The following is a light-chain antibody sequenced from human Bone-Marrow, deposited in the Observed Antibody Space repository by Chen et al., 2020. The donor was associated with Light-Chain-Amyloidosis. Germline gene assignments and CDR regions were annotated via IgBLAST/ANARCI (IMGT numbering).Light chain of an antibody. CDR1: NIGSTS. Sequence: SYVLTQPSSVSVAPGQTATIACGGNNIGSTSVHWYQQTPGQAPLLVVYDDSDRPSGIPERWSRSNSGNTSTLTISRVEAGDEADYYCQVWDRSSDRPLFGGGTKLTVL. V-gene: IGLV3-21*02. J-gene: IGLJ3*02. CDR2: DDS. CDR3: QVWDRSSDRPL.